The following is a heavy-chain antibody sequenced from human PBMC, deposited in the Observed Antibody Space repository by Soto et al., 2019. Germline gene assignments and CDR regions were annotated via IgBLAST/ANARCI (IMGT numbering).Heavy chain of an antibody. CDR1: GYTFTSYG. Sequence: ASVKVSCKASGYTFTSYGISWVRQAPGQGLEWMGWISAYNGNTNYAQKLQGRVTMTTETSTSTAYMELRSLRSDDTAVYYCARDSPLIVVVPAAPPPLDYWGQGTLVTVSS. CDR3: ARDSPLIVVVPAAPPPLDY. D-gene: IGHD2-2*01. CDR2: ISAYNGNT. V-gene: IGHV1-18*01. J-gene: IGHJ4*02.